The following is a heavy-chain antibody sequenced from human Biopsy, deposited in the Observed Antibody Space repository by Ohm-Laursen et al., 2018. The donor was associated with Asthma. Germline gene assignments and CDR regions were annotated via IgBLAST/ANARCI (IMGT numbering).Heavy chain of an antibody. CDR3: AGAVSSSSYWYFDL. Sequence: GTLSLTCFVSGDAMSKSGSYWGWIRQSPGKGLEWIGSIFYSGRTYYSPSLESRVTISADTSKNHFSLKVTSVTAADTAVYYCAGAVSSSSYWYFDLWGRGDLVTVSS. CDR1: GDAMSKSGSY. D-gene: IGHD6-6*01. J-gene: IGHJ2*01. CDR2: IFYSGRT. V-gene: IGHV4-39*02.